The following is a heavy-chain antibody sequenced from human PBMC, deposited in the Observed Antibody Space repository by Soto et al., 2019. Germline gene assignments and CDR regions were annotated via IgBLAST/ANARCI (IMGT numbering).Heavy chain of an antibody. V-gene: IGHV3-21*01. CDR2: ISSSSSYI. D-gene: IGHD6-19*01. J-gene: IGHJ4*02. Sequence: EVQLVESGGGLVKPGGSLRLSCAASGFTFSSYSMNWVRQAPGKGLEWVSSISSSSSYIYYADSVKGRFTISRDNAKNSLYLQMNSLRAEDTAVYYCARGDEAVAGTRRPSLFDYWGQGTLVTVSS. CDR1: GFTFSSYS. CDR3: ARGDEAVAGTRRPSLFDY.